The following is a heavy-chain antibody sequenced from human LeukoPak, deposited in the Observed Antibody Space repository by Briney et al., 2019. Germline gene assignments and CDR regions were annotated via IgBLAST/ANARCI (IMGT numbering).Heavy chain of an antibody. D-gene: IGHD6-13*01. V-gene: IGHV2-5*02. CDR1: GFSLITNGVG. J-gene: IGHJ4*02. CDR3: AHRREYSSAWYWANFDY. CDR2: IYWDDDK. Sequence: SGPTLVNPTQTLTLTCTFSGFSLITNGVGVGWIRQPPGEALEWLALIYWDDDKRYSPSLRNRLTITKDTSENQVVLTLTNMDPVDTATYYCAHRREYSSAWYWANFDYWGQGTLVTVSS.